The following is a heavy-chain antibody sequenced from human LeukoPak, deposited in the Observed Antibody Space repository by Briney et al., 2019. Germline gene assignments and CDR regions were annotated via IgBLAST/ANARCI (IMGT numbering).Heavy chain of an antibody. CDR2: ISDSGIT. Sequence: SETLSLTCTVSVDSVSSGYWTWIRQSPGKGLEWIGYISDSGITDYNPSLKSRLTISVDTSNNQFSLNLNSVTAADTAVYYCAGRGHRYSRDWGQGILVTVPS. CDR3: AGRGHRYSRD. V-gene: IGHV4-4*09. D-gene: IGHD2-15*01. CDR1: VDSVSSGY. J-gene: IGHJ1*01.